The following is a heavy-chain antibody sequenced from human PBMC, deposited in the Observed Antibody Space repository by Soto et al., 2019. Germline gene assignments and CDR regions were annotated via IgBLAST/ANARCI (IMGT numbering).Heavy chain of an antibody. V-gene: IGHV1-18*01. CDR1: GYTFTSYG. Sequence: QVQLVQSGAEVKKPGASVKVSCKASGYTFTSYGISWVRXXXXXXXXXMGWISAYNGNTNYAQKLQGRVTMTTDTSTSTAYMELRSXRSXXTXXXXXXXXXXXXXXXXXFXIWGQGTMVTVSS. CDR3: XXXXXXXXXXXXFXI. CDR2: ISAYNGNT. J-gene: IGHJ3*02.